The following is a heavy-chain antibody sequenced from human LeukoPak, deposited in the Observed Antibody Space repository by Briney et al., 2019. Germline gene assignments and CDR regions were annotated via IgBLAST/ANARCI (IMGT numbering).Heavy chain of an antibody. J-gene: IGHJ4*02. CDR1: GFNFNYYA. Sequence: PGGSLRLSCAASGFNFNYYAMSWVRQAPGKGLEWVSTVSISGGSSYSADSVKGRFTISRDNSKNTLYLQMNSLRAEDTAVYYCAKDGVVPAALAADWGQGTLVTVSS. D-gene: IGHD2-2*01. V-gene: IGHV3-23*01. CDR3: AKDGVVPAALAAD. CDR2: VSISGGSS.